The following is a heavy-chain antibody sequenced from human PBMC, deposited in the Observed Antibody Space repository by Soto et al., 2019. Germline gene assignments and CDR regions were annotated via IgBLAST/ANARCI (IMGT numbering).Heavy chain of an antibody. CDR2: INPSGGST. J-gene: IGHJ6*03. V-gene: IGHV1-46*03. CDR3: ARDQEPSTLYYDYYYMDV. Sequence: QVQLVQSGAEVKKPGASVTVSCKASGYTFTSYYIHWVRQAPGQGLEWMGIINPSGGSTSYAQKLQGRVTMTRDRSTSTVYMEVSGLRTENTAVYYCARDQEPSTLYYDYYYMDVWGKGTTVTVSS. CDR1: GYTFTSYY.